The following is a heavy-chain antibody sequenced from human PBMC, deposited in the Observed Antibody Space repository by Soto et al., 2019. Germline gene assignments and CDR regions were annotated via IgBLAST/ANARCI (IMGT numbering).Heavy chain of an antibody. CDR1: GFTFSSYA. D-gene: IGHD3-3*01. V-gene: IGHV3-23*01. CDR3: VKSHSDFWSGYYYFDS. Sequence: GGSLRLSCAASGFTFSSYAMSWVRQAPGKGLEWGSAISGSGGSTYYANSVNGQLTIARDNSKNTLYMQMNSLRAQDTAVYYRVKSHSDFWSGYYYFDSWGQGTLVTGSS. J-gene: IGHJ4*02. CDR2: ISGSGGST.